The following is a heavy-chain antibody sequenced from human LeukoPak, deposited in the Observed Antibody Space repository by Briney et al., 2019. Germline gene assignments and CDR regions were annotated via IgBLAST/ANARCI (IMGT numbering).Heavy chain of an antibody. CDR1: GYTFTGYY. J-gene: IGHJ4*02. CDR3: ARDPPSYGDPEEPLDY. Sequence: ASEKVSCKASGYTFTGYYMHWVRQAPGQGLEWMGRINPNSGGTNYAQKFQGRVTMTRDTSISTAYMELSSLRSEDTAVYYCARDPPSYGDPEEPLDYWGQGTLVTVSS. D-gene: IGHD4-17*01. CDR2: INPNSGGT. V-gene: IGHV1-2*06.